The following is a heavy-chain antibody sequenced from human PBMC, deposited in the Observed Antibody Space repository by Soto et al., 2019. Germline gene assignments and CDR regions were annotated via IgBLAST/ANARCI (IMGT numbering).Heavy chain of an antibody. D-gene: IGHD3-22*01. Sequence: ASVKVSCKASGGTFSSYAISWVRQAPGQGLEWMGWISAYNGNTNYAQKLQGRVTMTTDTSTSTAYMELRSLRSDDTAVYYCARDSWDSSFDYWGQGTLVTVSS. J-gene: IGHJ4*02. CDR1: GGTFSSYA. V-gene: IGHV1-18*01. CDR3: ARDSWDSSFDY. CDR2: ISAYNGNT.